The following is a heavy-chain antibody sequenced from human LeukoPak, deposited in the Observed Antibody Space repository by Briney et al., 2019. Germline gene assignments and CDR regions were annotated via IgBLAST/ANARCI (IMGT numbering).Heavy chain of an antibody. CDR2: IYPDDSDT. D-gene: IGHD1-7*01. V-gene: IGHV5-51*01. CDR1: GYSFPNYW. Sequence: GESLKISCKGSGYSFPNYWIGWVRQMPGKGLEWMGIIYPDDSDTRYSPSFQGQVTISADKSTSTAYLQWSSLKASDTAIYYCAREELNRVLGHWGQGTLVTVSS. CDR3: AREELNRVLGH. J-gene: IGHJ4*02.